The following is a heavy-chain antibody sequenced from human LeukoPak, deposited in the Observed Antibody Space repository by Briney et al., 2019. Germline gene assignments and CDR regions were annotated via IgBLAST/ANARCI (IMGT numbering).Heavy chain of an antibody. CDR1: GDSVSSNSAA. V-gene: IGHV6-1*01. CDR3: ARALPEGRSGATGYYFDY. D-gene: IGHD1-1*01. CDR2: TYYRSKWYN. J-gene: IGHJ4*02. Sequence: ASQTLSLTCAISGDSVSSNSAAWNWIRQSPSRGLEWLGRTYYRSKWYNDYAASVKSRITINPDTSKNQFSLQLNSVTPEDTAVYYCARALPEGRSGATGYYFDYWGQGTLVTVSS.